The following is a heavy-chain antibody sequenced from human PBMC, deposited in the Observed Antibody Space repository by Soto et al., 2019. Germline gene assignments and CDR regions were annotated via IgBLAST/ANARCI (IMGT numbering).Heavy chain of an antibody. CDR1: GFTFSSYA. J-gene: IGHJ6*02. CDR2: ISYDGSNK. D-gene: IGHD2-15*01. Sequence: QVQLVESGGGVVQPGRSLRLSCAASGFTFSSYAMHWVRQAPGKGLEWVAVISYDGSNKYYADSVKGRFTISRDNSKNTLYLQMNSLRAEDTDVYYCARDIVVLYGMDVWGQGTTVTVSS. CDR3: ARDIVVLYGMDV. V-gene: IGHV3-30-3*01.